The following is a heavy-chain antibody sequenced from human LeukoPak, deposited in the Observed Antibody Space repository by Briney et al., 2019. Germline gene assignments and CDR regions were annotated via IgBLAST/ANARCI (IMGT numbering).Heavy chain of an antibody. D-gene: IGHD5-12*01. CDR3: ARDGYSGWFDY. V-gene: IGHV1-18*01. CDR1: GYTFTNYG. Sequence: ASVKVSCKASGYTFTNYGISWVRQAPGQGLEWMGWISAYNGDTNYAQKLQGRVTMTTDTTTSTAYMELRSLRSDDTAVYYCARDGYSGWFDYWGQGTLVTVSS. J-gene: IGHJ4*02. CDR2: ISAYNGDT.